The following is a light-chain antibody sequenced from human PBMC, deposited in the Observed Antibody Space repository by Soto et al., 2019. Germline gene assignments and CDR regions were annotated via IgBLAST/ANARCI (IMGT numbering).Light chain of an antibody. CDR2: DDS. J-gene: IGLJ1*01. Sequence: SYELTQPPSVSVAPGQTARITCGGNNLGSKSVHWYQQKPGQAPVLVVYDDSDRPSGIPERFSGSNSGNTATLTISRVEAGDEADYYCQVCDSSSDHYVFGTGTKVTVL. CDR3: QVCDSSSDHYV. V-gene: IGLV3-21*02. CDR1: NLGSKS.